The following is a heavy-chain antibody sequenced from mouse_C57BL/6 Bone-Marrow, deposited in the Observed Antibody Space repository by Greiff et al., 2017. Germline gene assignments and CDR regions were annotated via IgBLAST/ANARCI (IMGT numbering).Heavy chain of an antibody. J-gene: IGHJ2*01. D-gene: IGHD1-1*01. CDR3: AKLLLRGY. CDR1: GFTFSDYG. V-gene: IGHV5-17*01. Sequence: DVHLVESGGGLVKPGGSLKLSCAASGFTFSDYGMHWVRQAPEKGLEWVAYISSGSSTIYYADTVKGRFTISRDNAKNTLFLQMTSLRSEDTAIYYCAKLLLRGYWGQGTTLTVSS. CDR2: ISSGSSTI.